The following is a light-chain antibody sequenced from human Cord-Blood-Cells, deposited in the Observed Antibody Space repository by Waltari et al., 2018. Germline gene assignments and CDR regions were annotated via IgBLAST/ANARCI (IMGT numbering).Light chain of an antibody. CDR1: QGIRSY. J-gene: IGKJ2*01. CDR2: AAS. Sequence: IQLTQSPSSLSASVGARVNITCRASQGIRSYLAWYQQKPGKAPELLIYAASTLQSGVPSRFSGSGSGTEFTLSMSGVQPEAFATDYFQHVNSYPHSFGHGRNLEIK. CDR3: QHVNSYPHS. V-gene: IGKV1-9*01.